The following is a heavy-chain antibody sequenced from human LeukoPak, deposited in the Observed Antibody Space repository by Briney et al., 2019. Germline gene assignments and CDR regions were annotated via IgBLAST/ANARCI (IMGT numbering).Heavy chain of an antibody. CDR3: ARVEGAITQTDAFDI. Sequence: SETLSLTCAVSGGSISSGGYSWSWIRQPPGKGLEWIGYIYHSGSTYYNPSLKSRVTISVDRSKNQFSLKLSSVTAADTAVYYCARVEGAITQTDAFDIWGQGTMVTVSS. CDR1: GGSISSGGYS. V-gene: IGHV4-30-2*01. J-gene: IGHJ3*02. CDR2: IYHSGST. D-gene: IGHD1-26*01.